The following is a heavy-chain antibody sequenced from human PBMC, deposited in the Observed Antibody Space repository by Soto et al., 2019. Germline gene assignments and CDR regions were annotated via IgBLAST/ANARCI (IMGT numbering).Heavy chain of an antibody. CDR2: IIPIFGTA. D-gene: IGHD6-13*01. V-gene: IGHV1-69*13. J-gene: IGHJ6*02. CDR3: ARAGSAAAGLFGMDV. CDR1: GGTFSSYA. Sequence: ASVKVSCKASGGTFSSYAISWVRQAPGQGLEWMGGIIPIFGTANYAQKFQGRVTITADESTSTAYMELSSLRSEDTAVYYCARAGSAAAGLFGMDVWGQGTTVTVSS.